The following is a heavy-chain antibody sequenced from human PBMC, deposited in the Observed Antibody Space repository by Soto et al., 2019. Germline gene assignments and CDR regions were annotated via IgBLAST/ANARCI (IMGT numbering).Heavy chain of an antibody. CDR1: GVSISSGGYY. J-gene: IGHJ4*02. CDR3: AREYYYDSSGFDY. D-gene: IGHD3-22*01. V-gene: IGHV4-31*03. CDR2: IYYSGST. Sequence: QVQLQESGPGLVKPSQTLSLTCTVSGVSISSGGYYWTWISQHPQKGLEWIGHIYYSGSTYYNPSLKSRVTISVDTSKNQFSLKLSSVTAADTALYYCAREYYYDSSGFDYWGQGTLVTVSS.